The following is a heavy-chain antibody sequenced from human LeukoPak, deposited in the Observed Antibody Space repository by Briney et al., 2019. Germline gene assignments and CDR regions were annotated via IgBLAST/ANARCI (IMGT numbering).Heavy chain of an antibody. V-gene: IGHV3-33*01. CDR3: ARHPSTTRYLDL. CDR2: IWYDGSNK. D-gene: IGHD1-26*01. CDR1: GFTFSSYG. J-gene: IGHJ2*01. Sequence: GRSLRLSCAASGFTFSSYGMHWVRQAPGKGLEWVAVIWYDGSNKYYADSVKGRFTISRDNSKNTLYLQMNSLRDEDTAVYYCARHPSTTRYLDLWGRGTLLTVSS.